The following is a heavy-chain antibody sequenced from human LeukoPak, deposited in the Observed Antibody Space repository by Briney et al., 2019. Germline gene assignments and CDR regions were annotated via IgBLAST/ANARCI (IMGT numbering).Heavy chain of an antibody. CDR1: GYSFTTYW. J-gene: IGHJ4*02. V-gene: IGHV5-51*01. D-gene: IGHD4-17*01. CDR2: INPSDSDT. Sequence: GESLKISCKGSGYSFTTYWIDWVRQMPGKGLEWMGSINPSDSDTRYSPSFQGQVTISADKSISTAYLQWSSLKASDTAMYYCARLDGDYVGYWGQGTLVTVSS. CDR3: ARLDGDYVGY.